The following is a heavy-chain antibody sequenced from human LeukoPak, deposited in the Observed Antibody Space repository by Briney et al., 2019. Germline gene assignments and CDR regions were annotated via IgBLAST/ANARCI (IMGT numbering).Heavy chain of an antibody. CDR2: ISSGGSTI. V-gene: IGHV3-48*04. CDR3: ARRPAAGRCFDY. D-gene: IGHD6-13*01. J-gene: IGHJ4*02. CDR1: GFTFSSYS. Sequence: PGGSLRLSCAASGFTFSSYSMSWIRQAPGKGLEWVSYISSGGSTISHADSVKGRFTISRDNAENSLYLQMNSLRAEDTAVYYCARRPAAGRCFDYWGPGTLVTASS.